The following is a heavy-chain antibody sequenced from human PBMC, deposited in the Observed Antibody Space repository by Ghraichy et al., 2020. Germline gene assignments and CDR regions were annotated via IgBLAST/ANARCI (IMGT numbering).Heavy chain of an antibody. CDR1: GGSISSSNW. D-gene: IGHD3-22*01. CDR2: IYHSGST. CDR3: ARADYYDSSGYYY. V-gene: IGHV4-4*02. J-gene: IGHJ4*02. Sequence: SDTLSLTCAVSGGSISSSNWWSWVRQPPGKGLEWIGEIYHSGSTNYNPSLKSRVTISVDKSKNQFSLKLSSVTAADTAVYYCARADYYDSSGYYYWGQGTLVTVSS.